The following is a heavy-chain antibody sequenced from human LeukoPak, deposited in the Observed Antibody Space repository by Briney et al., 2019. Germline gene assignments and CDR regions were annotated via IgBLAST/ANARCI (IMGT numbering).Heavy chain of an antibody. CDR1: GGSISSHY. D-gene: IGHD5-24*01. Sequence: SETLSLTCTVSGGSISSHYWSWIRQPPGKGLEWIGYIYYSGSTNYNPSLKSRVTISVDTSKNQFSLKLSSVTAADTAVYYCAREGMATRTFDYWGQGTLVNVSS. CDR2: IYYSGST. CDR3: AREGMATRTFDY. V-gene: IGHV4-59*11. J-gene: IGHJ4*02.